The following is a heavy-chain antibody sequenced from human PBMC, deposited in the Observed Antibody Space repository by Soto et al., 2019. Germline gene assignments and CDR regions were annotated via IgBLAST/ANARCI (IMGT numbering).Heavy chain of an antibody. CDR2: ISGSSGST. J-gene: IGHJ5*02. CDR3: AKDRLAEPPSGRVRFDP. Sequence: ETLSLTCTVSGGSISSYYWSWIRQPPGKGLEWVSTISGSSGSTYYADSVKGRFTISRDNSKNTLYLQMHSLSAEDTAVYYCAKDRLAEPPSGRVRFDPWGQGTLVTVSS. V-gene: IGHV3-23*01. D-gene: IGHD1-1*01. CDR1: GGSISSYY.